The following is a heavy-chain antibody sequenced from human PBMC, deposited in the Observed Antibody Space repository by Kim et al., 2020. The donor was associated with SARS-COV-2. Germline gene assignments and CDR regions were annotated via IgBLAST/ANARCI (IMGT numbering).Heavy chain of an antibody. Sequence: GGSLRLSCAASGFTFSSYAMHWVRQAPGKGLEWVAVISYDGSNKYYADSVKGRFTISRDNSKNTLYLQMNSLRAEDTAVYYCARDLDGYNSPMPLYYYYYGMDVWGQGTTVTVSS. D-gene: IGHD5-12*01. CDR1: GFTFSSYA. J-gene: IGHJ6*02. CDR3: ARDLDGYNSPMPLYYYYYGMDV. CDR2: ISYDGSNK. V-gene: IGHV3-30*04.